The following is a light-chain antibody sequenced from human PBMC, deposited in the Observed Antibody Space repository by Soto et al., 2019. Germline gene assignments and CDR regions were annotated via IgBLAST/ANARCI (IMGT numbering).Light chain of an antibody. V-gene: IGLV1-40*01. CDR1: SSNIGAGYD. CDR3: QYYDSSLSGYV. CDR2: DDN. J-gene: IGLJ1*01. Sequence: QSGLTQPPSVSGAPGQRVTSSRTGNSSNIGAGYDLHWYQQLPGTAPKLLIYDDNNRPSGVPDRFSGSKSGTSASLAITGLQAEDEADYYCQYYDSSLSGYVFGTGTKVTVL.